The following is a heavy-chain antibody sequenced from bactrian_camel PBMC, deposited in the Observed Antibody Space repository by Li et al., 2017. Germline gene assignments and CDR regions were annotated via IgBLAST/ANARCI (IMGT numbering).Heavy chain of an antibody. D-gene: IGHD7*01. CDR1: GYTAGRYC. V-gene: IGHV3S1*01. CDR3: AAVVGCSTAPWLRDPGQRQGPIY. Sequence: HVQLVESGGGSVQAGESLRLSCKTSGYTAGRYCMGWFRQAPGKEREGVAATDFGSGYYVDSVKGRFTISQDNTKNTWYLQMNILKPEDTAMYYCAAVVGCSTAPWLRDPGQRQGPIYWGQGTQVTVS. J-gene: IGHJ4*01. CDR2: TDFGSG.